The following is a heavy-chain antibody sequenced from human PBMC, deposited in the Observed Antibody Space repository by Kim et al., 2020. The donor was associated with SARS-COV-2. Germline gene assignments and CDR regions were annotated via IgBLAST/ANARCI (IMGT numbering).Heavy chain of an antibody. D-gene: IGHD2-15*01. J-gene: IGHJ4*02. V-gene: IGHV4-39*01. CDR1: GGSISSSSYY. CDR3: ARHLRSEVLVAAPYYFDN. Sequence: SETLSLTCTVSGGSISSSSYYWGWIRQPPGKGLEWIGSIYYSGSTYYNPSLKSRFTISVDTSKNQFSLKLSTVTAADTAVYYCARHLRSEVLVAAPYYFDNYGQGTLVSDSS. CDR2: IYYSGST.